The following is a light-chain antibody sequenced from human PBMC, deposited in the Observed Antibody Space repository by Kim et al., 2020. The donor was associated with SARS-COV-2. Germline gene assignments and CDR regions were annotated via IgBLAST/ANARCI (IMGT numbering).Light chain of an antibody. CDR3: QQYNSYPWT. CDR2: KAS. V-gene: IGKV1-5*03. Sequence: DIRMTQSPSTLSASVGDRVTITCRTSQIINSWLAWYQLKPGKAPKLLIYKASGLESRVPSRFSGSGSGTEFTLTISSLQPDDFATYYCQQYNSYPWTFGQGTKVDIK. CDR1: QIINSW. J-gene: IGKJ1*01.